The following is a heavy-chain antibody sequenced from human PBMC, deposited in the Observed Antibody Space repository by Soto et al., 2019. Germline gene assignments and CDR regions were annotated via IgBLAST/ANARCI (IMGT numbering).Heavy chain of an antibody. CDR3: ARIAAYYDYGIDV. Sequence: GSPRPSCAAPGFPFLKAWVSRVPQGPWKGLEWVGRIKSKRNGETSDYAAPVKGRFTISRDDSKNTLSLQMNSLKTEDTAVYYCARIAAYYDYGIDVWGKGTKVTVSS. CDR2: IKSKRNGETS. D-gene: IGHD3-16*01. V-gene: IGHV3-15*01. CDR1: GFPFLKAW. J-gene: IGHJ6*04.